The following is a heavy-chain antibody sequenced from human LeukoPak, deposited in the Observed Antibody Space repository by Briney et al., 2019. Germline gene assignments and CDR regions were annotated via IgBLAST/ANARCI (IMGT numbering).Heavy chain of an antibody. V-gene: IGHV3-23*01. D-gene: IGHD4-17*01. CDR1: GFTFINYA. J-gene: IGHJ4*02. Sequence: GGSLRLSCAASGFTFINYAMSWVRQAPGKGLEWVSAISRSGDATYYADSVKGRFTITRDSSKNTLYLYMSTLRAEDTALYYCAKSAGPYGDYDSWGQGTLVTVSS. CDR3: AKSAGPYGDYDS. CDR2: ISRSGDAT.